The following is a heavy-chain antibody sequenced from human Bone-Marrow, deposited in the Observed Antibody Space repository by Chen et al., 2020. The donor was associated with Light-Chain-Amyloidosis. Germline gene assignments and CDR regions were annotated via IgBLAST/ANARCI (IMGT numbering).Heavy chain of an antibody. V-gene: IGHV5-51*01. D-gene: IGHD5-12*01. J-gene: IGHJ4*02. CDR1: GYSLPNYW. CDR3: ARRRDGYNFDY. Sequence: EVQLEQSGPEVKKPWDSLKISGKGSGYSLPNYWIGWVRQLPVKGLEWMGVIYPDDSDARYSPSFEGQVTISADKSITTAYLQWRSLKASDTAMYYCARRRDGYNFDYWGQGTLVTVSS. CDR2: IYPDDSDA.